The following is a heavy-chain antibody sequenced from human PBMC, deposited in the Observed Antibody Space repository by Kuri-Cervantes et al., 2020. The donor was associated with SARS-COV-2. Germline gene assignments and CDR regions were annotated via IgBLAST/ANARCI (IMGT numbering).Heavy chain of an antibody. Sequence: ASVKVSCKASGYTFTSYGISWVRQAPGQGLEWMGWISAYNGNTNYAQKLQGRVTMTTDTSTSTAYMELRSLRSDDTAVCYCARDRGSYYSTDYYYYYMDVWGKGTTVTVSS. D-gene: IGHD1-26*01. J-gene: IGHJ6*03. CDR3: ARDRGSYYSTDYYYYYMDV. CDR1: GYTFTSYG. CDR2: ISAYNGNT. V-gene: IGHV1-18*01.